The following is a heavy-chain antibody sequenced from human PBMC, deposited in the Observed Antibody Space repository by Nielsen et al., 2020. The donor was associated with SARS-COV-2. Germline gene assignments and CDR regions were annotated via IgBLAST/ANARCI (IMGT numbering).Heavy chain of an antibody. Sequence: GESLKISCAASGFTFSLYAMSWVRQAPGKGLEWVSAISATSVNTYYVDSVKGRFTISRDNSERSVFLQMNSLRVEDTAVYYCAQGTTLVRGVVPPDFWGQGTLVTVSS. V-gene: IGHV3-23*01. CDR2: ISATSVNT. CDR3: AQGTTLVRGVVPPDF. J-gene: IGHJ4*02. CDR1: GFTFSLYA. D-gene: IGHD3-10*01.